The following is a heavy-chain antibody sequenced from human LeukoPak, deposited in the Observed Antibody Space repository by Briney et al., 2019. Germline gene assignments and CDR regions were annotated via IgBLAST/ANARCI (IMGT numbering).Heavy chain of an antibody. CDR1: GYSFTSYW. CDR2: IYPGDSDT. Sequence: GESLQISCKGSGYSFTSYWIGWVRQLPGKGLEWMGIIYPGDSDTRYSPSFQGQVTISADKSISTAYLQWSSLKASDTAMYYCARRDTVDYNWFDPWGQGTLVTVSS. D-gene: IGHD4-23*01. CDR3: ARRDTVDYNWFDP. V-gene: IGHV5-51*01. J-gene: IGHJ5*02.